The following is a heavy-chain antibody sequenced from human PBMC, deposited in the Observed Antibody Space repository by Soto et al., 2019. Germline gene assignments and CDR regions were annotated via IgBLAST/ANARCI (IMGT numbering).Heavy chain of an antibody. Sequence: GGSLRLSCAASTLAVSLYGIQWVRQAPGKGLDWVAFISNDGGTQYYADSVKGRFSISRDNSMNTVDLHMNSLRAEDTAIYYCARDIWSGNYKWFDSWGQGTLVTVSS. CDR3: ARDIWSGNYKWFDS. V-gene: IGHV3-30*03. CDR1: TLAVSLYG. CDR2: ISNDGGTQ. D-gene: IGHD3-3*01. J-gene: IGHJ5*01.